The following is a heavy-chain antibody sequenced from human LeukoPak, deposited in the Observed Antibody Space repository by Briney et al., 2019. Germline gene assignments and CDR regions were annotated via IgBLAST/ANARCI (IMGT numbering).Heavy chain of an antibody. CDR3: VIHTRRSPVDY. CDR2: IRDDGSDK. V-gene: IGHV3-7*01. CDR1: GFTFSSYW. D-gene: IGHD1-26*01. J-gene: IGHJ4*02. Sequence: GGSLRLSCTASGFTFSSYWMTWVRQAPGKGLEWMANIRDDGSDKYYVDSVKGRFTISRDNAQNTLLLQMDSLRVEDTAVYYCVIHTRRSPVDYWGQGTLVTVST.